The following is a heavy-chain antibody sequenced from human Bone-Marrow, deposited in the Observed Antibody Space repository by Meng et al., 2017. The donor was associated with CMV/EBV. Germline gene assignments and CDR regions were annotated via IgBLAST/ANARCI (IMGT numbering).Heavy chain of an antibody. D-gene: IGHD6-6*01. CDR3: ARGYSSSSRFLFNY. V-gene: IGHV3-53*01. CDR2: IYSGGST. J-gene: IGHJ4*02. Sequence: GGSLRLSCAASGFTVSSNYMSWVRQAPGKGLEWVSVIYSGGSTYYADSVKGRFTISRDNSKNTLYLQMNSLRAEDKAVYYCARGYSSSSRFLFNYWGQGTRVTGSS. CDR1: GFTVSSNY.